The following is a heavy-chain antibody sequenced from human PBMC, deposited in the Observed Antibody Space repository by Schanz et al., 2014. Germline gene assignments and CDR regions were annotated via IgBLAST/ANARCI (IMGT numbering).Heavy chain of an antibody. CDR3: AKARRKSNCSGGRCFHYSYYGMDV. CDR2: ISASGGST. J-gene: IGHJ6*02. D-gene: IGHD2-15*01. Sequence: EVLLVESGGGLVKPGGSLRLSCAASGFTFSSYAMHWVRQAPGKGLEWVSTISASGGSTYYADSVKGRFTISRDNSKNILYLQMNSLRAEDTAVYYCAKARRKSNCSGGRCFHYSYYGMDVWGQGTTVTVSS. CDR1: GFTFSSYA. V-gene: IGHV3-23*04.